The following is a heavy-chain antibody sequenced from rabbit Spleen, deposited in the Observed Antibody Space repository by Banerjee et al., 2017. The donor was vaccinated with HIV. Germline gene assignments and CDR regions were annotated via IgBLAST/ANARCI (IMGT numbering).Heavy chain of an antibody. J-gene: IGHJ4*01. CDR1: GFSFSDRDV. D-gene: IGHD6-1*01. V-gene: IGHV1S45*01. Sequence: QEQLVESGGGLVQPEGSLTLTCKASGFSFSDRDVMCWVRQAPGKGLEWIACINAATAKPVYATWAKGRFTISRTSSTTVTLRMTSLTAADRATYFCARNPYYTGGFAGSAYTTWGPGALVTVS. CDR2: INAATAKP. CDR3: ARNPYYTGGFAGSAYTT.